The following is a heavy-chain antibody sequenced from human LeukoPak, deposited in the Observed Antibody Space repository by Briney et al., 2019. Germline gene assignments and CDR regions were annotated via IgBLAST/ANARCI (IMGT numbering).Heavy chain of an antibody. Sequence: ASVKVSCKASGYTYTSYGISWVRQAPGQGLEWMGWISAYNGNTNYAQKLQGRVTMTTDTSTSTAYMELRSLRSDDTAVYYCARVPTTIFGVVMDYWGQGTLVTVSS. CDR3: ARVPTTIFGVVMDY. D-gene: IGHD3-3*01. J-gene: IGHJ4*02. V-gene: IGHV1-18*01. CDR1: GYTYTSYG. CDR2: ISAYNGNT.